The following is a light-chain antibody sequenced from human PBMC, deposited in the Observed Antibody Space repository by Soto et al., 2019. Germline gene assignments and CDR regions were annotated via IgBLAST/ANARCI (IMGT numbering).Light chain of an antibody. CDR3: QQYYSYSWG. J-gene: IGKJ1*01. CDR2: AAS. CDR1: QGISSY. Sequence: AIRMTQSPSSFSASTGDRVTITCRASQGISSYLAWYQQKPGKAPKLLIYAASTLQSGVPSRFSGSGSGTDFTLTISCLQSEDFATYYWQQYYSYSWGFGQGTKVEIK. V-gene: IGKV1-8*01.